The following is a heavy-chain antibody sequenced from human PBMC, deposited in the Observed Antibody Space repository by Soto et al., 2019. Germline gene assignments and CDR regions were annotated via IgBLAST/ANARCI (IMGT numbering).Heavy chain of an antibody. D-gene: IGHD2-15*01. CDR1: GYTFTSYY. J-gene: IGHJ4*02. CDR3: ARARYCSGGSCYFFDY. V-gene: IGHV1-46*01. CDR2: INPSGGST. Sequence: QVQLVQSGAEVKKPGASVKVSCKASGYTFTSYYMHWVRQAPGQGLEWMGIINPSGGSTSYAQKFQGRVTMTRDTSTSTVYMELSSLRSEDTAVYYCARARYCSGGSCYFFDYWGQGTLVTVSS.